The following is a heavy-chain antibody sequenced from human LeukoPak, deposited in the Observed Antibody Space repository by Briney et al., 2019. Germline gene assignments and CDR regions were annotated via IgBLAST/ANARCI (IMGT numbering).Heavy chain of an antibody. CDR2: INHSGST. CDR1: GGSFSGYY. J-gene: IGHJ6*03. Sequence: SETLSLTCAVYGGSFSGYYWSWIRQPPGKGLEWIGEINHSGSTNYNPSLKSRVTISVDTSKNQFSLKLSSVTAADTAVYYCARVRDYYYYMDVWGKGTTVTVSS. V-gene: IGHV4-34*01. CDR3: ARVRDYYYYMDV.